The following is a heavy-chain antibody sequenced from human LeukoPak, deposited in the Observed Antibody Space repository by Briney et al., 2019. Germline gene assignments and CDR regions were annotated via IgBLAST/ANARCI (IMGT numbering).Heavy chain of an antibody. CDR1: GGSISSSSYY. J-gene: IGHJ4*02. D-gene: IGHD2-2*01. CDR2: IYYTGST. V-gene: IGHV4-39*07. Sequence: SETLSLTCTVSGGSISSSSYYWSWIRQPPGKGLEWTGSIYYTGSTNYNPSLKSRVTISVDTSKNQFSLKLSSVTAADTAVYYCARVRKTRYCSSTSCPFFDYWGQGTLVTVSS. CDR3: ARVRKTRYCSSTSCPFFDY.